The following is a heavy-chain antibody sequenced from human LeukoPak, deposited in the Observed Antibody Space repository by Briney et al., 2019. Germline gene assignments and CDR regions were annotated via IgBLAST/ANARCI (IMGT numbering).Heavy chain of an antibody. CDR1: GYTFTGYY. CDR2: INPNSGGT. CDR3: ARPQIAVAGTDWFDP. Sequence: ASVKVSCKASGYTFTGYYMHWVRQAPGQGLEWMGWINPNSGGTNHAQKFQGRVTMTRDTSISTAYMELSRLRSDDTAVYYCARPQIAVAGTDWFDPWGQGTLVTVSS. V-gene: IGHV1-2*02. J-gene: IGHJ5*02. D-gene: IGHD6-19*01.